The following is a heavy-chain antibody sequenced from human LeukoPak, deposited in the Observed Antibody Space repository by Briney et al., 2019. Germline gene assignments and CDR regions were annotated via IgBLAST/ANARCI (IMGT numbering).Heavy chain of an antibody. Sequence: SETLSLTCAVYDGSFSGYYWSWIRQPPGKGLEWIGEINHSGSTNYNPSLKSRVTISVDTSKNQFSLKLSSVTAADTAVYYCATWDIMATSFTDYWGQGTLVTVSS. CDR1: DGSFSGYY. CDR3: ATWDIMATSFTDY. J-gene: IGHJ4*02. CDR2: INHSGST. V-gene: IGHV4-34*01. D-gene: IGHD5-12*01.